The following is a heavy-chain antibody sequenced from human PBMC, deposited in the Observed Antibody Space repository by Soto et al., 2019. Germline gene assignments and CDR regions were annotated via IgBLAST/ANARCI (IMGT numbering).Heavy chain of an antibody. J-gene: IGHJ4*02. Sequence: GGSLRLSCAASGFTFSSYAMNWVRQAPGKGLEWVSAISGSAATTHFADSVKGRFTTSRDNSKNTLYLQMNSLRAEDTAVYYCARDRSYYDSSGSYSPPYWGQGT. CDR1: GFTFSSYA. V-gene: IGHV3-23*01. CDR2: ISGSAATT. CDR3: ARDRSYYDSSGSYSPPY. D-gene: IGHD3-22*01.